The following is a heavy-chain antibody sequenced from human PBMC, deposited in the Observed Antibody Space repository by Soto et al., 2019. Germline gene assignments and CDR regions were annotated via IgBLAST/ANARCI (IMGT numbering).Heavy chain of an antibody. CDR2: IYYSGST. J-gene: IGHJ4*02. Sequence: PSETLSLTCTVSGGSISSYYWSWIRQPPGKGLEWIGYIYYSGSTNYNPSLKSRVTISVDTSKNQFSLKLSSVTAADTAVYYCARGGDPYDFWSGYPLAGFDHWGQGTLVTVPS. CDR1: GGSISSYY. V-gene: IGHV4-59*01. D-gene: IGHD3-3*01. CDR3: ARGGDPYDFWSGYPLAGFDH.